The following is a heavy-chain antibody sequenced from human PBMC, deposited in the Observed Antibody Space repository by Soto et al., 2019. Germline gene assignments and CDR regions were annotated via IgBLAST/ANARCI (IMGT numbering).Heavy chain of an antibody. CDR3: ASDPVAGTSFGY. CDR1: GYTFTSYG. Sequence: QLQLVQSGAEVKKPGASVKVSCKASGYTFTSYGISWVRQAPGQRLEWMGWINAYNGNTNYAQKLQSRVTMTTDTPTSTAYMALRSLRADDTAVYYCASDPVAGTSFGYWGQGALVTVSS. CDR2: INAYNGNT. D-gene: IGHD6-19*01. J-gene: IGHJ4*02. V-gene: IGHV1-18*01.